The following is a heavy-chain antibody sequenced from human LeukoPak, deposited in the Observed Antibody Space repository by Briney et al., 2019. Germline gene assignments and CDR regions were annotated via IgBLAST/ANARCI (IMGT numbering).Heavy chain of an antibody. CDR2: IYTGGST. CDR3: ARDPYGGNHEVVAFDI. V-gene: IGHV4-4*07. Sequence: PSETLSLTCTVSGGSISTYFWSWIRQPAGKGLEWIGRIYTGGSTNYNPSLRSRVTMSIHTSKNQFSLNLSSVTAADTAVYYCARDPYGGNHEVVAFDIWGQGTMVTVSS. J-gene: IGHJ3*02. D-gene: IGHD4-23*01. CDR1: GGSISTYF.